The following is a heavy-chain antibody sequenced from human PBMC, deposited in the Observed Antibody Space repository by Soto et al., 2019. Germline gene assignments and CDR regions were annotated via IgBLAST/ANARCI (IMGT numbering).Heavy chain of an antibody. V-gene: IGHV4-34*01. Sequence: PSETLCLTCAAYGGSSSGYTWSWIRQPPGKGLEWIGEINNSGTTNYNPSSKSRVPIPVNPPKTQFSLKLSSVPAPAPAVYYCGILGFCSSIGGYVNAFYILGQGTMGTLSS. CDR2: INNSGTT. D-gene: IGHD2-2*01. J-gene: IGHJ3*02. CDR3: GILGFCSSIGGYVNAFYI. CDR1: GGSSSGYT.